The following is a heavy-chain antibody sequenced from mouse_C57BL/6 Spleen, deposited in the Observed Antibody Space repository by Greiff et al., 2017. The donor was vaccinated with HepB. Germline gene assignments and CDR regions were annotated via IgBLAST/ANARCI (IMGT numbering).Heavy chain of an antibody. J-gene: IGHJ4*01. CDR1: GYTFTDYE. V-gene: IGHV1-15*01. D-gene: IGHD2-1*01. CDR3: TRSGGNYVDYAMDY. CDR2: IDPETGGT. Sequence: QVQLQQSGAELVRPGASVTLSCKASGYTFTDYEMHWVKQTPVHGLEWIGAIDPETGGTAYNQKIKGKAILTADKSSSTAYMELRSLTSEDSAFYYCTRSGGNYVDYAMDYWGQGTSVTVSS.